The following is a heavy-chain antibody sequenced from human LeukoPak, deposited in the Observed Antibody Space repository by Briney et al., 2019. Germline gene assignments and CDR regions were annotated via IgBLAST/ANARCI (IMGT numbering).Heavy chain of an antibody. CDR1: GFPFSSYW. CDR3: TRVGYIDEGIDY. D-gene: IGHD5-24*01. Sequence: GGSLRLSCVASGFPFSSYWMTWVRQAPGKGLEWVANIKQDGSKKSYVDSVKGRFTISRDNTKNSLYLQMNSLRAEDTAIYYCTRVGYIDEGIDYWGQGTLVTVSS. J-gene: IGHJ4*02. V-gene: IGHV3-7*04. CDR2: IKQDGSKK.